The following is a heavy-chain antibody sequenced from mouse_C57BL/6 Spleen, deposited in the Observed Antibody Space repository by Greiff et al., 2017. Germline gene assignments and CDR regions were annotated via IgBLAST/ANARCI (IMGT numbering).Heavy chain of an antibody. CDR1: GYTFPDYE. CDR2: IDPETGGT. V-gene: IGHV1-15*01. CDR3: TRRGYYGNFYFDY. Sequence: VKLMESGAELVRPGASVTLSCKASGYTFPDYEMHWVKQTPVHGLEWIGAIDPETGGTAYNQKFKGKAILTADKSSSTAYMELRSLTSEDSAVYYGTRRGYYGNFYFDYWGQGTTLTVSS. D-gene: IGHD2-1*01. J-gene: IGHJ2*01.